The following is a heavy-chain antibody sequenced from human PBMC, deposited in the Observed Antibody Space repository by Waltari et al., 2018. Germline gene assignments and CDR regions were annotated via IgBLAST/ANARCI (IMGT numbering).Heavy chain of an antibody. D-gene: IGHD6-13*01. CDR1: GYTLTELS. Sequence: QVQLVQSGAEVKKPGASVKVSCKVSGYTLTELSMHWVRQALGKGLEWMGGFDPGEGETIYAQEFQGRVTRTDDTSTATAYMERSSLRSEDTAVYYCATTSGYSSSWYYYGMDVWGQGTTVTVSS. V-gene: IGHV1-24*01. CDR3: ATTSGYSSSWYYYGMDV. CDR2: FDPGEGET. J-gene: IGHJ6*02.